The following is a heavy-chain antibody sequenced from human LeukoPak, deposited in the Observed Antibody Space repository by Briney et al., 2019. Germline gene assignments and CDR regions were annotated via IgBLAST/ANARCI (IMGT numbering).Heavy chain of an antibody. Sequence: GGSLRLSCAASGFNFSSYSMNWVRQAPGKGLEWVSSISSSSSYIYYADSVKGRFTISRDNAKNSLYLQMNSLRAEDTAVYYCARVGGYSSSWGWTTLWGQGTLVTVSS. CDR3: ARVGGYSSSWGWTTL. V-gene: IGHV3-21*01. CDR2: ISSSSSYI. J-gene: IGHJ4*02. CDR1: GFNFSSYS. D-gene: IGHD6-13*01.